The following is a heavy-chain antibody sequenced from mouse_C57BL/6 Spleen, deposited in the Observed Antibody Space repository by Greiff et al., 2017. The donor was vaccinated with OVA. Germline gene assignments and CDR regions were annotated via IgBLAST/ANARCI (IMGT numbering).Heavy chain of an antibody. CDR2: ISSGSSTI. CDR3: ASDYPYAMDY. D-gene: IGHD2-4*01. J-gene: IGHJ4*01. CDR1: GFTFSDYG. Sequence: EVQLVESGGGLVKPGGSLKLSCAASGFTFSDYGMHWVRQAPEKGLEWVAYISSGSSTIYYADTVKGRFTISRDNAKNTLFLQMTSLRSEDTAMYYCASDYPYAMDYWGQGTSVTVSS. V-gene: IGHV5-17*01.